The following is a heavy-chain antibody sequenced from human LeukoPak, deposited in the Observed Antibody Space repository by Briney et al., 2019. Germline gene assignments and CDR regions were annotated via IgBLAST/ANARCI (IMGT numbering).Heavy chain of an antibody. CDR2: ISSPANHV. J-gene: IGHJ4*02. Sequence: GGSLRLSCAASGFTFSRYTMNWVRQAPGKGLEWVSSISSPANHVYYADSVKGRFTISRDKAENSLYLQMNSLRAEDTAVYYCARVLLPASYYFDSWGQGTLVSVSS. CDR3: ARVLLPASYYFDS. D-gene: IGHD2-2*01. V-gene: IGHV3-21*01. CDR1: GFTFSRYT.